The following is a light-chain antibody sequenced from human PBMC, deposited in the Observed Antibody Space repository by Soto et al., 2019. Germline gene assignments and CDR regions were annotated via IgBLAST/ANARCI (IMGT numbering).Light chain of an antibody. V-gene: IGLV1-47*02. CDR3: AAWDDSLSAAV. Sequence: QSVLTQPPSASGTPGQRVTISCSGSSSNIGSNYVYWYQQLPGTAPKLLIYSNNQRPSGVPDRFSGSKSGTSASLAISGLRSEDEADYYCAAWDDSLSAAVFGGGTKLTVL. CDR2: SNN. CDR1: SSNIGSNY. J-gene: IGLJ2*01.